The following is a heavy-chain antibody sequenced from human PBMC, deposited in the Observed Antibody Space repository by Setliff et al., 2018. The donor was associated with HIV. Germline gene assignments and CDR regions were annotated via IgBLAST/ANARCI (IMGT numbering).Heavy chain of an antibody. J-gene: IGHJ4*02. CDR2: IYTSGST. V-gene: IGHV4-4*07. Sequence: SETLSLPCTVSGGSISSYYWSWIRQPAGKGLEWIGRIYTSGSTNYNPSLKSRVTMSVDTSKNQFSLKLSSVTAADTAVYYCARQAIFGYYDSSGYLDYWGQGTLVTVSS. CDR1: GGSISSYY. D-gene: IGHD3-22*01. CDR3: ARQAIFGYYDSSGYLDY.